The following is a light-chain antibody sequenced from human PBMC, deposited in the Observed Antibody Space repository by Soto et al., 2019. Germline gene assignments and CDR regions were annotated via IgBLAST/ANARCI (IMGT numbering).Light chain of an antibody. CDR3: MQGSHWPRT. CDR2: EVS. Sequence: DIVMTQSPLSLPVTLGQPASISCRSSQSLVYTDGNTYLNWYQQRPGQSPRRLIYEVSKRDSGVPDRFSGSGSCTDFTLKISRVEAEDVGVYYWMQGSHWPRTLGQGTKVEIK. V-gene: IGKV2-30*01. J-gene: IGKJ1*01. CDR1: QSLVYTDGNTY.